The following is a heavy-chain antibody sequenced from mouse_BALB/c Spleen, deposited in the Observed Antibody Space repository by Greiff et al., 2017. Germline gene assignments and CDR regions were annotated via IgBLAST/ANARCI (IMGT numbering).Heavy chain of an antibody. V-gene: IGHV1-7*01. Sequence: QVQLKQSGAELAKPGASVKMSCKASGYTFTSYWMHWVKQRPGQGLEWIGYINPSTGYTEYNQKFKDKATLTADKSSSTAYMQLSSLTSEDSAVYYCARGSKYGNYGYAMDYWGQGTSVTVSS. J-gene: IGHJ4*01. D-gene: IGHD2-10*02. CDR3: ARGSKYGNYGYAMDY. CDR2: INPSTGYT. CDR1: GYTFTSYW.